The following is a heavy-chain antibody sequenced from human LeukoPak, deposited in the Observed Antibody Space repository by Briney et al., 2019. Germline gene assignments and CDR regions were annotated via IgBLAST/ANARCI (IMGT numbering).Heavy chain of an antibody. CDR3: ARQLGHCSEGNCYFDY. J-gene: IGHJ4*03. CDR2: ISATGGAT. V-gene: IGHV3-23*01. CDR1: GFTFSDYA. D-gene: IGHD2-15*01. Sequence: GGSLRLSCAASGFTFSDYAMSWVRQAPGKGLEWFSAISATGGATYYADSVKGRFTIARDNSRNTLSLQMNSLTAEDTAVYYCARQLGHCSEGNCYFDYWGQGTLVTVSS.